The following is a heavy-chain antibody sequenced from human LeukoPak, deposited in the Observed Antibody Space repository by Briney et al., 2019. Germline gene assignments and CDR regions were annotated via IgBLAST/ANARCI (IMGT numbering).Heavy chain of an antibody. CDR2: ISYPGSNR. V-gene: IGHV3-30*18. D-gene: IGHD3-10*01. J-gene: IGHJ4*02. Sequence: PGGSLRLSCAASGFTFSSYGMHWVRQAPGKGLEWVALISYPGSNRYYADSVKGRFTISRDNSKNTLFLEMNSLRAEDTAVYHCAKGRDSYGSGSYSAYWGQGNLVTVSS. CDR3: AKGRDSYGSGSYSAY. CDR1: GFTFSSYG.